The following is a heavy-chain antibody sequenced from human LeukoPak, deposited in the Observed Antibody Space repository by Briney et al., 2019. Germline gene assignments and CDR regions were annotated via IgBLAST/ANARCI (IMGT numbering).Heavy chain of an antibody. V-gene: IGHV1-18*01. D-gene: IGHD3-22*01. Sequence: GASVKVSCKASGYTFTSYGISWVRQAPGQGLEWMGWISAYNGNTNYAQKLQGRVTMTTDTSTSTAYMELRSLRSDDTAVYYCAREYYYDSSGYYLEPDAFDIWGQGTMLSVSS. CDR1: GYTFTSYG. CDR3: AREYYYDSSGYYLEPDAFDI. J-gene: IGHJ3*02. CDR2: ISAYNGNT.